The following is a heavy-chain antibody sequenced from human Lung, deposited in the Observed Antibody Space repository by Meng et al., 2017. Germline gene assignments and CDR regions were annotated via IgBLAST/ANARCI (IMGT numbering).Heavy chain of an antibody. CDR1: FDSTGSNHYY. Sequence: QPHEPVHRHMNPSPPPPPTGTVSFDSTGSNHYYWSLIRQPPGKGQEWRWNIYNSGNTDYNPSLKSRITISVDTSKNQFSLKLSSVTAADTAVYYCARCQKGYFYLWGRGTLVTVSS. CDR3: ARCQKGYFYL. J-gene: IGHJ2*01. CDR2: IYNSGNT. V-gene: IGHV4-30-4*01.